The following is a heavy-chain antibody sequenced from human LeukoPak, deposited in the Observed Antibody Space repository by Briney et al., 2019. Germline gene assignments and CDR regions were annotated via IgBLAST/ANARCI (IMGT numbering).Heavy chain of an antibody. J-gene: IGHJ4*02. V-gene: IGHV3-21*01. D-gene: IGHD3-22*01. CDR1: GFTFSSYS. CDR2: ISSSSSYI. Sequence: PGGSLRLSCAASGFTFSSYSMNWVRRAPGKGLEWVSSISSSSSYIYYADSVKGRFTISRDNAKNSLYLQMNSLRAEEPALYYFAIDNPHDSSGEGLFDYWGQGTLVTVSS. CDR3: AIDNPHDSSGEGLFDY.